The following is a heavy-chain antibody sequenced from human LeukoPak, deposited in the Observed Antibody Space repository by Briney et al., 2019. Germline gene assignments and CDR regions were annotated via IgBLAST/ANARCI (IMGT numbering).Heavy chain of an antibody. Sequence: PGGSLRLSCAASGFTVSSNYMSWVRQAPGKGLEWVSVIYSGGSTYYAGSVKGRFTISRDNSKNTLYLQMNSLRAEDTAVYYCASPSAALVVITNYYGMDVWGQGTTVTVSS. CDR2: IYSGGST. V-gene: IGHV3-53*01. CDR1: GFTVSSNY. CDR3: ASPSAALVVITNYYGMDV. J-gene: IGHJ6*02. D-gene: IGHD3-22*01.